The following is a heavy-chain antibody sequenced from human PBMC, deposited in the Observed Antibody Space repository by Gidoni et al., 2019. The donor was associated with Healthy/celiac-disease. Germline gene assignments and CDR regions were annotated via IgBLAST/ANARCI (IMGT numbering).Heavy chain of an antibody. CDR2: ISGSGGST. CDR1: GFTFSSYA. Sequence: EVQLLESGGGLVQPGGSLRLSCAASGFTFSSYAMSWVRQAPGKGLEWVSAISGSGGSTYYADPVKGRFTISRDNSKNTLYLQMNSLRAEDTAVYYCAKVPPCASCPVPLFDYWGQGTLVTVSS. J-gene: IGHJ4*02. D-gene: IGHD2-2*01. CDR3: AKVPPCASCPVPLFDY. V-gene: IGHV3-23*01.